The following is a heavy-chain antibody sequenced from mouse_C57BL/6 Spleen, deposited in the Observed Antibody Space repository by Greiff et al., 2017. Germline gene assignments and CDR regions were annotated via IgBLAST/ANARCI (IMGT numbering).Heavy chain of an antibody. CDR1: GYAFTNYL. J-gene: IGHJ2*01. CDR2: INPGSGGT. CDR3: ARGYGSSYGYFDY. Sequence: VQLQQSGAELVRPGTSVKVSCKASGYAFTNYLIEWVKQRPGQGLEWIGVINPGSGGTNYNEKFKGKATLTADKSSSTAYMQLSSLTSEDSAVHFCARGYGSSYGYFDYWGQGTTLTVSS. D-gene: IGHD1-1*01. V-gene: IGHV1-54*01.